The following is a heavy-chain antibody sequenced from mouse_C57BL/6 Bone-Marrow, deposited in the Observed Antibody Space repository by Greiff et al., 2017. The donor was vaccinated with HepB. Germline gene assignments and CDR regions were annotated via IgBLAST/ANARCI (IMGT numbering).Heavy chain of an antibody. J-gene: IGHJ4*01. CDR3: AREEDSSGHYAMDY. V-gene: IGHV1-69*01. CDR2: IDPSDSYT. Sequence: VQLQQSGAELVMPGASVKLSCKASGYTFTSYWMHWVKQRPGQGLEWIGEIDPSDSYTNYNQKFKGKSTLTVDKSSSTAYMQLSSLTSEDSAVYYCAREEDSSGHYAMDYWGQGTSVTVSS. D-gene: IGHD3-2*02. CDR1: GYTFTSYW.